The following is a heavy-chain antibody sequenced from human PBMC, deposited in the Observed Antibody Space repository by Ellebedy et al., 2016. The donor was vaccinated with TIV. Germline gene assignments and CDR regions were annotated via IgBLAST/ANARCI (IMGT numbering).Heavy chain of an antibody. V-gene: IGHV4-39*07. CDR1: GGSISNRDYY. J-gene: IGHJ5*02. Sequence: MPSETLSLTCTVSGGSISNRDYYWNWIRQPPGKGLEWIGSIYYSGSAYYNPSLKSRVTVSVDTSKNQFSLNLSSVTAADTAVYYCARDPALPRGRFDTWGQGILVSVSS. CDR2: IYYSGSA. CDR3: ARDPALPRGRFDT.